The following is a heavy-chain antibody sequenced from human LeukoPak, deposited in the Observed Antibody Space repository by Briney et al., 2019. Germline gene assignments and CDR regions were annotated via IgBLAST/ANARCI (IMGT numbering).Heavy chain of an antibody. Sequence: GGSLRLSCAASGFTFSSCGMHWVRQAPGKGLEWVTFIRNDGTTKYYADSVKGRFTISRDNSKNTLYLQTNILRAEDTAVYYCAGGTVTTFDYWGQGTLVTVSS. CDR1: GFTFSSCG. CDR3: AGGTVTTFDY. CDR2: IRNDGTTK. V-gene: IGHV3-30*02. D-gene: IGHD4-11*01. J-gene: IGHJ4*02.